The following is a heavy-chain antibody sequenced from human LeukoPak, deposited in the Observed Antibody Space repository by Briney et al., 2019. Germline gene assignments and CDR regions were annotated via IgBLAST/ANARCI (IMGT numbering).Heavy chain of an antibody. CDR1: GGSIRSSSYY. V-gene: IGHV4-39*07. D-gene: IGHD3-16*02. CDR2: ISYSGRT. CDR3: ARRRIIITFGGVIVAYYFDY. J-gene: IGHJ4*02. Sequence: SETLSLTCTVSGGSIRSSSYYWGWIRQPPGKGLEWIGSISYSGRTYYNPSLKSRIKTSLDMSKNQFSLIVTSVTAADTAVYYCARRRIIITFGGVIVAYYFDYWGQGTLVTVSS.